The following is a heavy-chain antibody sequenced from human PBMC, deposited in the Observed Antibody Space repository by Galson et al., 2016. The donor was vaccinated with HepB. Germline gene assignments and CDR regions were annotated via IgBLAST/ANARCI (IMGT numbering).Heavy chain of an antibody. CDR2: IWSDGSNK. CDR1: GFTLRSYG. J-gene: IGHJ6*02. Sequence: SLRLSCAASGFTLRSYGVHWVRQAPGKGLEWVALIWSDGSNKNYADSVKGRFTISRDNSKNTLYLQMNSLRAEDTAVYYCARDRVPAARHFYSGMDVWGQGTKVTVSS. V-gene: IGHV3-33*01. CDR3: ARDRVPAARHFYSGMDV. D-gene: IGHD2-2*01.